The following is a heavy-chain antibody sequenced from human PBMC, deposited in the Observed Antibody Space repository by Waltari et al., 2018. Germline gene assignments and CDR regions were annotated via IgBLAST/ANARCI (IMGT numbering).Heavy chain of an antibody. Sequence: QVQLVQSGAEVKKPGASVKVSCKASGYTFTSYAINWVRQATGQGLEWMGWMNPNSGNTGYAQKFQGRVTITRNTSISTAYMELSSLRSEDTAVYYCAREAAAAINYYMDVWGKGTTVTVSS. J-gene: IGHJ6*03. CDR3: AREAAAAINYYMDV. CDR1: GYTFTSYA. CDR2: MNPNSGNT. D-gene: IGHD2-2*01. V-gene: IGHV1-8*03.